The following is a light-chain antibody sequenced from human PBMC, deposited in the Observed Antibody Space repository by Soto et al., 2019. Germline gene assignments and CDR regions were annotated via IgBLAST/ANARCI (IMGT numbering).Light chain of an antibody. CDR1: QSISNH. J-gene: IGKJ1*01. V-gene: IGKV1-39*01. Sequence: DIVMTQSPSSLSASVGDRVTITCRASQSISNHLNWYQQKPGKAPKLLIFAASSLQSGVPSRLSGSRSGPDFTLTISSLQPEDFATYYCQQSYSSPPTFGQGPRWIS. CDR2: AAS. CDR3: QQSYSSPPT.